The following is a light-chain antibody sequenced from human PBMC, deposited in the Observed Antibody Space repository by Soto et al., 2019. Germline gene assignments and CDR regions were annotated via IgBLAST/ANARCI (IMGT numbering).Light chain of an antibody. V-gene: IGKV1-33*01. CDR2: DAS. Sequence: DIQMTQSPSSLSASVGDRVTITCQASQDISNYLNWYQQKPGKAPKLLIYDASKLETGDSSSVRGSGSVTDLNFTMNIWQPDDIATNYYQLHHNLHRGFTVGRGNKVVIK. J-gene: IGKJ3*01. CDR3: QLHHNLHRGFT. CDR1: QDISNY.